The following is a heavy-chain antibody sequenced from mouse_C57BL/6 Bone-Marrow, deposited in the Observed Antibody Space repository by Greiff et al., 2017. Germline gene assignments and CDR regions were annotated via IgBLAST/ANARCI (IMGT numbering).Heavy chain of an antibody. J-gene: IGHJ2*01. V-gene: IGHV1-69*01. CDR1: GYTFTSYW. CDR3: AREGAYYRSYFDY. D-gene: IGHD2-12*01. CDR2: IVPSDSYT. Sequence: QVQLQQPGAELVMPGASVKLSCKASGYTFTSYWMHWVKQRPGQGLEWIGEIVPSDSYTNYNQKFKGKSTLTVDKSSSTAYMQLSSLTSEDSAVYYCAREGAYYRSYFDYWGQGTTLTVSS.